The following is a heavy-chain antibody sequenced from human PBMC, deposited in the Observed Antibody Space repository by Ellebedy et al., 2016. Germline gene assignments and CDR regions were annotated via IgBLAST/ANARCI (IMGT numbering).Heavy chain of an antibody. J-gene: IGHJ4*02. CDR2: IWNDGSNK. CDR1: GFTFSSYG. Sequence: GESLKISXAAYGFTFSSYGMHWVRQAPGKGLEWVAVIWNDGSNKYYADSVKGRFTISRDNSKNTLYLQTNSLRAEDTAVYYCARDRFYGSGSYYNYWGQGTLVTVSS. D-gene: IGHD3-10*01. V-gene: IGHV3-33*01. CDR3: ARDRFYGSGSYYNY.